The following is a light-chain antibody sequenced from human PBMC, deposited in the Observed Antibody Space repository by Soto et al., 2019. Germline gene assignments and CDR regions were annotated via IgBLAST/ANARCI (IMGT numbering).Light chain of an antibody. Sequence: EIVLTQSRATLSLSPGERAALSCRASQSVRSYLAWYQQKPGQAPRLLIYGASSRATGIPDRFSGTGSETDFTLTISRLEPEDFAVYYCQQYDNSPITFGQGTRLEIK. J-gene: IGKJ5*01. CDR1: QSVRSY. V-gene: IGKV3-20*01. CDR3: QQYDNSPIT. CDR2: GAS.